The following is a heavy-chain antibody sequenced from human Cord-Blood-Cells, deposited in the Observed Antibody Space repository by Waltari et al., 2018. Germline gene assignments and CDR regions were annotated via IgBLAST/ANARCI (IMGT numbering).Heavy chain of an antibody. CDR1: GFTFSSYW. CDR2: IKQDGSGK. V-gene: IGHV3-7*01. J-gene: IGHJ4*02. Sequence: EVRLVESGGGLVQPGGSLRLSCAASGFTFSSYWMSWVRQAPGKGLEWVANIKQDGSGKYYVYSVKGRFTISRDNAKNSLYLQMNSLRAEDTAVYYCARSCGGDCYFDYWGQGTLVTVSS. CDR3: ARSCGGDCYFDY. D-gene: IGHD2-21*01.